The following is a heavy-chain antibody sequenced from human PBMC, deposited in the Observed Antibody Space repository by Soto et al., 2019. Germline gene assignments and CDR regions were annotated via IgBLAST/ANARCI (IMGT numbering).Heavy chain of an antibody. V-gene: IGHV5-51*01. CDR1: GYRFTDYW. D-gene: IGHD6-13*01. CDR3: ARRHSNWYFFDY. CDR2: TYPGDSDT. J-gene: IGHJ4*02. Sequence: GAALKISGKGSGYRFTDYWIAWVRQMPGKGLEWMGITYPGDSDTRYSPSFQGQVTISADKSISTAYLQWSSLKASDTAMYYCARRHSNWYFFDYWGQGSQVPVSS.